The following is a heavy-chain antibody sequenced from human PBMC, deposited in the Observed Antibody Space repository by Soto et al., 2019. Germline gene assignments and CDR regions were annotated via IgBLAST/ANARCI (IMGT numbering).Heavy chain of an antibody. CDR3: ARDSNTAMVSFDY. D-gene: IGHD5-18*01. CDR2: IGAYNGNT. J-gene: IGHJ4*02. CDR1: CYTSTSYG. Sequence: ASVKGSCSASCYTSTSYGISWGRQSPGQGLEWLGWIGAYNGNTNYAQKLQGRVTMTTDTSTRTAYMELRSLRSDDTAVHHCARDSNTAMVSFDYWRQGTLVTVSS. V-gene: IGHV1-18*01.